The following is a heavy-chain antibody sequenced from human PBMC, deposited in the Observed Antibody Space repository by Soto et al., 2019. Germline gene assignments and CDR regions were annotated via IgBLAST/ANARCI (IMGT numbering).Heavy chain of an antibody. J-gene: IGHJ4*02. CDR3: ARDPPAPDD. V-gene: IGHV1-18*01. CDR1: GYTFASYA. CDR2: ITAYNGKT. Sequence: QVQLVQSGAEVKKPGASLKVSCKASGYTFASYAISWMRQAPGQGLEWMGWITAYNGKTNYAQELQGIVTVTTDTSTSTGHIGLSSPRSADTAVYCGARDPPAPDDGGQGPVRSVPS. D-gene: IGHD2-2*01.